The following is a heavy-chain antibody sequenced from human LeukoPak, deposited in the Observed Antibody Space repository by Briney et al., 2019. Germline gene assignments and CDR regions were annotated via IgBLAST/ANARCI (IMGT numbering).Heavy chain of an antibody. V-gene: IGHV1-69*05. CDR2: IIPIFGTA. CDR1: GGTFSSYA. J-gene: IGHJ4*02. D-gene: IGHD5-12*01. Sequence: SVKVSCKASGGTFSSYAISWVRQAPGQGLEWMGGIIPIFGTANYAQKFQGRATITTDESTSTAYMELSSLRSEDTAVYYCAASGGYSGYDDYWGQGTLVTVSS. CDR3: AASGGYSGYDDY.